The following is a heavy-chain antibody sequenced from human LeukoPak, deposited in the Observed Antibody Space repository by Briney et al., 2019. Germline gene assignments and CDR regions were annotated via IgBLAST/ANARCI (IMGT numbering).Heavy chain of an antibody. Sequence: ASVKVSCKASGYTFISYAMHWVRQAPGQRLEWMGWIHTDNGDTNYSHYFLGRVTITRDTSANTAYMELSSLRSEDTAVYYCARDRVVGLAPFDPWGQGTLVTVSS. J-gene: IGHJ5*02. CDR1: GYTFISYA. D-gene: IGHD2-15*01. V-gene: IGHV1-3*04. CDR3: ARDRVVGLAPFDP. CDR2: IHTDNGDT.